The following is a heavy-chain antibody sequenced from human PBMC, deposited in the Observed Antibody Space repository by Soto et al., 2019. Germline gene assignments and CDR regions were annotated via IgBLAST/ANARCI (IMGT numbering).Heavy chain of an antibody. CDR3: ARGSVLRYFDHGLFYFAY. J-gene: IGHJ4*02. Sequence: QVQLVQSGAEVKKPGASVKVSCKASGYTFTSYAMHWVRQAPGQRLEGMGWINAGNGNTKYSQKFQGRVTITRDTSASTAYMEMRSLRSEDTAVYYCARGSVLRYFDHGLFYFAYWGQGTLVTVSS. V-gene: IGHV1-3*01. CDR1: GYTFTSYA. CDR2: INAGNGNT. D-gene: IGHD3-9*01.